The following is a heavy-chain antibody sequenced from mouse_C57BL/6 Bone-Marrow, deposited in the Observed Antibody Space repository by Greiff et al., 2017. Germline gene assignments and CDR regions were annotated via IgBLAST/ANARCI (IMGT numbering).Heavy chain of an antibody. Sequence: QVQLKESGPELVKPGASVKLSCKASGYTFTSYDINWVKQRPGQGLEWIGWIYPRDGSTKYNEKFKGKATLNVDTSSSTAYMERHSLTSEVSAVYFCARAMDYWGQGTSVTVSS. V-gene: IGHV1-85*01. J-gene: IGHJ4*01. CDR3: ARAMDY. CDR2: IYPRDGST. CDR1: GYTFTSYD.